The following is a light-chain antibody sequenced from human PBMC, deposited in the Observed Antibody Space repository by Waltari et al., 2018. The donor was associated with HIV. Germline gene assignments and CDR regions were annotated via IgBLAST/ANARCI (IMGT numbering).Light chain of an antibody. CDR2: EVT. J-gene: IGLJ1*01. CDR3: SSYAGRV. Sequence: QSALTQPPSASGSAGQSVTISCTGTSSAVGGYHYVSWYQQHPGKAPKHMIYEVTKRPSGVPDRFSGSKSGNTASLTVSGLQAEDEADYYCSSYAGRVFGTGTKVTVL. V-gene: IGLV2-8*01. CDR1: SSAVGGYHY.